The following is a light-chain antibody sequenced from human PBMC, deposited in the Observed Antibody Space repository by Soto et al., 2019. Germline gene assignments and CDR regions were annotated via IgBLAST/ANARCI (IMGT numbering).Light chain of an antibody. Sequence: QSALTQPASVSGAPGQSITISCTGTSSDVGGYNYVSWYQQHPGKAPKLMIYDVSNRPSGVSNRFAGSKSGNTASLTISRLQPEDEADSYCSSYPSSSTPLYVVFGGGTKVTVL. V-gene: IGLV2-14*01. CDR3: SSYPSSSTPLYVV. CDR2: DVS. J-gene: IGLJ2*01. CDR1: SSDVGGYNY.